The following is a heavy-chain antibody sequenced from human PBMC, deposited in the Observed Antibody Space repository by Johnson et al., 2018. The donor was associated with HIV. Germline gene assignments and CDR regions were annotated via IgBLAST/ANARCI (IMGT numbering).Heavy chain of an antibody. CDR1: GFTFNTYA. CDR2: ISYDGSYK. CDR3: ASGGHYDLNAFDI. D-gene: IGHD3-16*01. Sequence: QVQLVESGGGVVQPGRSLRLSCAASGFTFNTYAIHWVRQAPGKGLEWVAVISYDGSYKYFADSVKGRFTISRDNSKNTLYLQMNSLIPEDTAVYYCASGGHYDLNAFDIWGQGTLVTVSS. V-gene: IGHV3-30-3*01. J-gene: IGHJ3*02.